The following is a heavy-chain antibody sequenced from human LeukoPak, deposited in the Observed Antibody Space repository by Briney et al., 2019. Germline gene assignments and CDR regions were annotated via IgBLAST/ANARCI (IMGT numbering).Heavy chain of an antibody. CDR3: ARDELTGTHIS. CDR1: GGSFSGYY. V-gene: IGHV4-34*01. D-gene: IGHD1-20*01. J-gene: IGHJ4*02. CDR2: VNHSGST. Sequence: SETLSLTCAVYGGSFSGYYWSWIRQPPGKGLEWIGEVNHSGSTNYNPSLKSRVTISVDTSQNQFSLKLSSVTAADTAVYYCARDELTGTHISWGQGTLVTVSS.